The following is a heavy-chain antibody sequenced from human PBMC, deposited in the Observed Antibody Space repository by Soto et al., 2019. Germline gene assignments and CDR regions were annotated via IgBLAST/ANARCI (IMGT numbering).Heavy chain of an antibody. J-gene: IGHJ4*02. Sequence: PGGSLRLSCAASGFTFGDYIMHWVRQAPGKGLEWVSLISWDGGTTYYADSVKGRFTISRDNSKNSLYLQMNSLRTEDTALYYCAKDGNSGSYYLFEYWGQGT. CDR2: ISWDGGTT. D-gene: IGHD1-26*01. CDR3: AKDGNSGSYYLFEY. CDR1: GFTFGDYI. V-gene: IGHV3-43*01.